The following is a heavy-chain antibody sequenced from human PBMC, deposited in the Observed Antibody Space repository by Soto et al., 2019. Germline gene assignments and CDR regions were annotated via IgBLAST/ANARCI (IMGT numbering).Heavy chain of an antibody. CDR1: GYTFTSYA. CDR3: ARGFPLWFGP. J-gene: IGHJ5*02. D-gene: IGHD3-3*01. Sequence: QVQLVQSGAEKKKPGASVKVSCKASGYTFTSYAIDWVRQAPGQRLEWMGWINAGNGNTKYSQKFQGRVTITRDTSASTAYMELSSLGSEDTAVYYCARGFPLWFGPWGQGTLVTVSS. CDR2: INAGNGNT. V-gene: IGHV1-3*05.